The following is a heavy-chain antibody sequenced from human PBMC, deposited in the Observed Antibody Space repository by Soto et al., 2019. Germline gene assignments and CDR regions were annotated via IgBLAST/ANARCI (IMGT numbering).Heavy chain of an antibody. J-gene: IGHJ4*02. V-gene: IGHV4-31*03. CDR2: IYYSGST. D-gene: IGHD2-2*01. CDR1: GGSISSGGYY. Sequence: PSETLPLTCTVSGGSISSGGYYWSWIRQHPGKGLEWIGYIYYSGSTYYNPSLKSRVTISVDTSKNQFSLKLSSVTAADTAVYYCAREIVVVPAAIGLFDYWGQGTLVTVSS. CDR3: AREIVVVPAAIGLFDY.